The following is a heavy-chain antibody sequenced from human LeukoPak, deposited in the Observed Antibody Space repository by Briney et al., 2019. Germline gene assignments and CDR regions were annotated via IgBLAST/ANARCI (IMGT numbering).Heavy chain of an antibody. CDR3: ARGGTSYYPSD. V-gene: IGHV3-30-3*01. J-gene: IGHJ4*02. CDR2: ISYDGSNK. Sequence: GGSLRLSCAASGFTFSSYAMHWVRQAPGKGLEWVAVISYDGSNKYYADSVKGRFTISRDNSKNTLYLQMNSLRAEDTAVYYCARGGTSYYPSDWGQGTLVTVSS. D-gene: IGHD3-10*01. CDR1: GFTFSSYA.